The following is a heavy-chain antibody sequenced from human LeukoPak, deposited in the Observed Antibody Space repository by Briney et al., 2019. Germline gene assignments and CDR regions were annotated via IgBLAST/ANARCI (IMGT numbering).Heavy chain of an antibody. J-gene: IGHJ5*02. D-gene: IGHD2-15*01. CDR3: ARSTYCSGGSCSPNWFDP. V-gene: IGHV4-61*02. CDR1: GGSISSGSYY. Sequence: TSETLSLTCTVSGGSISSGSYYWSWIRQPAGKGLEWIGRIYTSGSTNYNPSLKSRVTISVDTSKNQFSLKLSSVTAADTAVYYCARSTYCSGGSCSPNWFDPWGQGTLVTVSS. CDR2: IYTSGST.